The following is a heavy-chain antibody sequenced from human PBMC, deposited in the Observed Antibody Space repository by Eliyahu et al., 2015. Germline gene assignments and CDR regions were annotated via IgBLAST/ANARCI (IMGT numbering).Heavy chain of an antibody. V-gene: IGHV4-31*03. Sequence: QVQLQESGPGLVKPSQTLSLTCTVSGXSIYSDAYYWSWIRQHPGKGLEWIGYIYYTGITYYNPSLMSRVIMSIDTSNNQFSLKLSSVTAADTAVYYCARALGLCPLDYWGQGILVTVSS. J-gene: IGHJ4*02. D-gene: IGHD2/OR15-2a*01. CDR3: ARALGLCPLDY. CDR1: GXSIYSDAYY. CDR2: IYYTGIT.